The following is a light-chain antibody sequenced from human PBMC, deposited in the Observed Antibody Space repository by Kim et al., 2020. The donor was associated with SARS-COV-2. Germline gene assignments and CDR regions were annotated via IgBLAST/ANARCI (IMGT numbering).Light chain of an antibody. J-gene: IGKJ4*01. Sequence: DIVMTQSPDSLAVSLGERATINCKSSQSVLYSSNNKNYLAWFQQKPGQPPKLLIYWASTRESGVPDRFSGSGSGTDFTLTISDLQAEDVAVYYCQHYYSTPITFGGGTKVDIK. V-gene: IGKV4-1*01. CDR3: QHYYSTPIT. CDR2: WAS. CDR1: QSVLYSSNNKNY.